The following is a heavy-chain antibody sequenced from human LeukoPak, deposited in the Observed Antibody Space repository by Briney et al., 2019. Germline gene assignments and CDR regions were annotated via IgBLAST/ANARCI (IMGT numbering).Heavy chain of an antibody. CDR2: INHSGST. J-gene: IGHJ4*02. Sequence: SETLSLTCAVYGGSFSGYYWSWIRQPPGKGLEWIGEINHSGSTYYNPSLKSRVTISVDTSRNQFSLKLSSVTAADTAVYYCARLVHYDSSGYYYRRSYYFDYWGQGTLVTVSS. CDR1: GGSFSGYY. V-gene: IGHV4-34*01. D-gene: IGHD3-22*01. CDR3: ARLVHYDSSGYYYRRSYYFDY.